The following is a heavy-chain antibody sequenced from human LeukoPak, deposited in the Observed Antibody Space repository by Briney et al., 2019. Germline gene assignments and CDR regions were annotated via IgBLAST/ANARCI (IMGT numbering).Heavy chain of an antibody. J-gene: IGHJ4*02. CDR1: GFTVSSNY. V-gene: IGHV3-53*01. D-gene: IGHD6-19*01. CDR2: IYSGGST. Sequence: GGSLRLSCAASGFTVSSNYMSWVRQAPGKGLEWVSVIYSGGSTYYADPVKGRFTISRDNSKNTLYLQMNTLRAEDTAIYYCARRGWLVNFDYWGQGTLVTVSS. CDR3: ARRGWLVNFDY.